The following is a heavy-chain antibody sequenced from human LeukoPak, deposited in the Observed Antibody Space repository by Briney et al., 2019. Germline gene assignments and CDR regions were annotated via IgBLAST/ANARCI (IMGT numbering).Heavy chain of an antibody. D-gene: IGHD3-3*01. CDR3: ATRLFGVAIDNWFDP. Sequence: ASVKVSCKVSGYTLNEISMHWVRQAPGKGLEWMGGFDPEDGETIYAQKFQGRVTMTEDTSTDTACMELSSLRSEDTAVYYCATRLFGVAIDNWFDPWGQGTLVTVSS. CDR1: GYTLNEIS. V-gene: IGHV1-24*01. J-gene: IGHJ5*02. CDR2: FDPEDGET.